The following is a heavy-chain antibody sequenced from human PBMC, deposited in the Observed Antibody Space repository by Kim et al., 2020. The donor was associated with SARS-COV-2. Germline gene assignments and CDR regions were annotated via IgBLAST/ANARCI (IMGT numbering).Heavy chain of an antibody. V-gene: IGHV1-46*01. Sequence: ASVKVSCKASGYTFTSYYMHWVRQAPGQGLEWMGIINPSGGSTSYAQKFQGRVTMTRDTSTSTVYMELSSLRSEDTAVYYCARDSRDLMTTSVSGAGSFDYWGQGTPGHRLL. J-gene: IGHJ4*02. CDR3: ARDSRDLMTTSVSGAGSFDY. D-gene: IGHD4-17*01. CDR2: INPSGGST. CDR1: GYTFTSYY.